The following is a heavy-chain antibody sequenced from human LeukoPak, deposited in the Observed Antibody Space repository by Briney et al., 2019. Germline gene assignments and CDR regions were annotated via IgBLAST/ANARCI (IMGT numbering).Heavy chain of an antibody. V-gene: IGHV1-69*01. CDR3: ARVDTAMADYYGMDV. CDR2: IIPIFGTA. J-gene: IGHJ6*02. Sequence: SVKVSCKASGGTFSSYAISWVRQAPGQGLEWMGGIIPIFGTANYAQKFQGRVTITADESTSTAYMELSSLRSEDTAVFYCARVDTAMADYYGMDVWGQGTTVTVSS. CDR1: GGTFSSYA. D-gene: IGHD5-18*01.